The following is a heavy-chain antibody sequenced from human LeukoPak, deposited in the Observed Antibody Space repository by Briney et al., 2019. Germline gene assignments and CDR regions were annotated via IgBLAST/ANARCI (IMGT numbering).Heavy chain of an antibody. V-gene: IGHV4-34*01. Sequence: WETLSLTCAVYGGSFSGYYGSWVGQHPGKGLEGVGEINHSGSSNYNPSLKSRVTISVHTSKNQFSLKLSSVTVTDTAVYYCARQTVRGWGLGGKEFDNWGQGTLVTVSS. D-gene: IGHD7-27*01. CDR2: INHSGSS. J-gene: IGHJ4*02. CDR3: ARQTVRGWGLGGKEFDN. CDR1: GGSFSGYY.